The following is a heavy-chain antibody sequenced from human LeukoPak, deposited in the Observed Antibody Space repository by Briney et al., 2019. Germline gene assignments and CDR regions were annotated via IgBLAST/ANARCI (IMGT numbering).Heavy chain of an antibody. D-gene: IGHD3-3*01. J-gene: IGHJ4*02. V-gene: IGHV1-24*01. CDR2: FDPENAEI. Sequence: GASVKVSCKLSGNTLRELPIQWVRQAGGKGLEWMAGFDPENAEIVYAQNFRGRVTMTEDTSTNTAYMELTSLTSDDTALYYCATRGSDFWSVFDYWGQGTQVTVSS. CDR1: GNTLRELP. CDR3: ATRGSDFWSVFDY.